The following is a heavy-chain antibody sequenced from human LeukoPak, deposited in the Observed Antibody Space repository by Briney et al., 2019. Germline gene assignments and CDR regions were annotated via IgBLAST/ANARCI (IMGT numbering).Heavy chain of an antibody. J-gene: IGHJ4*02. CDR3: ARDGLLGWSYDSSGYREC. D-gene: IGHD3-22*01. CDR1: GFTFTSYF. CDR2: IYSGGST. Sequence: PGGSLRLSCVASGFTFTSYFMSWVRQAPGKGLEWVSVIYSGGSTYYADSVKGRFTISRDNSKNTLYLQMNSLRAEDTAVYYCARDGLLGWSYDSSGYRECWGQGTLVTVSS. V-gene: IGHV3-53*01.